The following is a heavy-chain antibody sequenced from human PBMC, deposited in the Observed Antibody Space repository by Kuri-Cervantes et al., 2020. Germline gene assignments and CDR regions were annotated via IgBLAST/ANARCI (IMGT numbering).Heavy chain of an antibody. CDR3: ARALVPSYDYIWGSYRWLYFDY. D-gene: IGHD3-16*02. CDR1: GFAFNTYG. J-gene: IGHJ4*02. Sequence: GESLKISCAASGFAFNTYGMSWVRQAPGKGLEWVSYINPTGDTTHYADSVKGRFTISRDNAKNSLYLQMNSLRAEDTAVYYCARALVPSYDYIWGSYRWLYFDYWGQGTLVTVSS. CDR2: INPTGDTT. V-gene: IGHV3-48*04.